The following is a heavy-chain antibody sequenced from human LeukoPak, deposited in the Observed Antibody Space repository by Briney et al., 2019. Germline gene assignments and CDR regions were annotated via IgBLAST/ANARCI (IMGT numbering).Heavy chain of an antibody. D-gene: IGHD6-13*01. J-gene: IGHJ6*03. CDR3: ARAGSSSWYSSLGYYYYYMDV. CDR2: IYYSGST. V-gene: IGHV4-61*01. Sequence: SETLSLTCNVSGYSISSGYYWGWIRQPPGKGLEWIGYIYYSGSTNYNPSLKSRVTISVDTSKNQFSLKLSSVTAADTAVYYCARAGSSSWYSSLGYYYYYMDVWGKGTTVTISS. CDR1: GYSISSGYY.